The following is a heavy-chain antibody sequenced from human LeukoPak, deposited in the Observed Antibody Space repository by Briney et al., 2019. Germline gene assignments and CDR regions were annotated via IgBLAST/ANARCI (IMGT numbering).Heavy chain of an antibody. J-gene: IGHJ5*01. CDR1: GFTFITSV. CDR3: AAELKVGNTYFDS. V-gene: IGHV1-58*01. CDR2: IVVGSDNT. Sequence: ASVKVSCKASGFTFITSVVQWVRQAPGQSLEWIGWIVVGSDNTNYAQKFQERVTFSRDMSTSTAYMEVSSLRSEDTAVYYCAAELKVGNTYFDSWGQGTLVTVSS. D-gene: IGHD1-1*01.